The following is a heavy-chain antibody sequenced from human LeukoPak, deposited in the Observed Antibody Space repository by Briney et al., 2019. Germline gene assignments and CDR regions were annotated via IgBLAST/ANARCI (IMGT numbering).Heavy chain of an antibody. CDR1: GFTFSDYC. J-gene: IGHJ4*02. CDR2: ISSTGSTK. D-gene: IGHD3-10*01. V-gene: IGHV3-11*04. CDR3: ARDQALITMVRGVAHYFDY. Sequence: GGSLRLSCAASGFTFSDYCMSWIRQAPGKGLEWVSYISSTGSTKNYAASVKGRFTISRDNAKNSLYLQMNSLRAEDTAVYYCARDQALITMVRGVAHYFDYWGQGTLVTVSS.